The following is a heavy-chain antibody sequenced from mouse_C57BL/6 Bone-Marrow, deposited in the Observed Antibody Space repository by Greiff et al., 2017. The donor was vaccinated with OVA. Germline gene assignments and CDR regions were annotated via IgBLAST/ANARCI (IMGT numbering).Heavy chain of an antibody. V-gene: IGHV14-3*01. D-gene: IGHD1-2*01. J-gene: IGHJ2*01. CDR3: ASRIHDAGHY. Sequence: VQLQQSVAELVRPGASVKLSCTASGFNIKNTYMHWVKQRPEPGLEWIGRIDPANGNTKYAPKFQGKATITADTSSNTAYMQLSSLTSEDSALCSCASRIHDAGHYWGQGTTLTVSS. CDR1: GFNIKNTY. CDR2: IDPANGNT.